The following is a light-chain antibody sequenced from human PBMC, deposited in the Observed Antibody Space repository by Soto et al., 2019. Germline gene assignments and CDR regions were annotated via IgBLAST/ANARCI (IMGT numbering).Light chain of an antibody. V-gene: IGLV4-60*03. CDR1: RGHIDDL. Sequence: QSVLTQSSSVSASLGSSVKLTCTVTRGHIDDLIAWHRQQPGKAPRYMMTIEGSGNYKRGSGVPDRFSGSSSGADRYLTISNLQSDDEADYYCETWASTIWVFGGGTKVTVL. J-gene: IGLJ3*02. CDR3: ETWASTIWV. CDR2: IEGSGNY.